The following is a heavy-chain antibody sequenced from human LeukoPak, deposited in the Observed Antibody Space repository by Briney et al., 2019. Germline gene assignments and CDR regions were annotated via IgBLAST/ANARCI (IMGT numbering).Heavy chain of an antibody. J-gene: IGHJ4*02. CDR3: ARVDCSGGSCYLRPFDY. CDR1: GFXFSSYA. D-gene: IGHD2-15*01. CDR2: ISYDGSNK. V-gene: IGHV3-30-3*01. Sequence: GGSLRLSCAASGFXFSSYAIHWVRQAPGKGLEGLAVISYDGSNKYYADSVKGRFTISRDNSKNTLYLQMNSLRAEDTAVYYCARVDCSGGSCYLRPFDYWGQGTLVTVSS.